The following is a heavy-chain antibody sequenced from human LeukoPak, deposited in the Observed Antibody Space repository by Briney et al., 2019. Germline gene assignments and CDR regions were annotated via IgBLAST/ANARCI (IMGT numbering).Heavy chain of an antibody. D-gene: IGHD3-22*01. J-gene: IGHJ4*02. CDR2: INPNSGGT. CDR3: ARDDLHYYDSSGYDY. V-gene: IGHV1-2*02. CDR1: GYTFTGYY. Sequence: GASVKVSCKASGYTFTGYYMHWVRQAPGQGLEWMGWINPNSGGTNYAQKFQGRVTMTRDTSISTAYMELSRLRSDDTAVYYCARDDLHYYDSSGYDYWGRGTLVTVSS.